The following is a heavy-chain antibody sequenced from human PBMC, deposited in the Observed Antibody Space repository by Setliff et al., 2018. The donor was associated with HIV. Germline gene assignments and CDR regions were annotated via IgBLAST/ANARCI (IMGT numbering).Heavy chain of an antibody. CDR1: GYIFSTYG. CDR3: AKTTPQPHYYYYVDV. D-gene: IGHD4-17*01. J-gene: IGHJ6*03. V-gene: IGHV1-18*01. CDR2: ISASNGNT. Sequence: GASVKVSCKASGYIFSTYGISWVRQAPGQGLEWMAWISASNGNTHYAQKVQGRVTLTTDTSTNTAYMELRSLRSDDAAVYYCAKTTPQPHYYYYVDVWGKGTTVTV.